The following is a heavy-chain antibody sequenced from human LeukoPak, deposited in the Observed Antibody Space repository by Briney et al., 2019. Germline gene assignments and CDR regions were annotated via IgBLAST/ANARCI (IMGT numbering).Heavy chain of an antibody. V-gene: IGHV3-21*01. Sequence: GGSLRLSCAASGFSFSSYNMNWVRQTPGKGLEWVSSITSSSTYTFYADSVKGRFTISRDNARNSLYLQMNGLRVEDTAVYYCARSGGYFDWLWYNWFDPWGQGTLVTVSS. D-gene: IGHD3-9*01. CDR3: ARSGGYFDWLWYNWFDP. CDR1: GFSFSSYN. J-gene: IGHJ5*02. CDR2: ITSSSTYT.